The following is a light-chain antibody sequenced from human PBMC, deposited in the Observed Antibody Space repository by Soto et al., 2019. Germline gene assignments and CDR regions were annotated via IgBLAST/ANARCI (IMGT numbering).Light chain of an antibody. V-gene: IGLV1-51*01. Sequence: QSVLTQPPSVSAAPGQKVTISCSGSGSNIGNNFVSWYQQFPGTAPKLLIYDNNKRPSGIPDRFSGSKSGTSATLGITGLRTGDGADYYGGTWTNSLRACVLGAGTKPTVL. J-gene: IGLJ3*02. CDR2: DNN. CDR1: GSNIGNNF. CDR3: GTWTNSLRACV.